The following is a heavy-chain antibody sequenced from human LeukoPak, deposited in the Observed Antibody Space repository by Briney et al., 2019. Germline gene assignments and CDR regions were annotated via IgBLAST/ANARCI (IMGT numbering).Heavy chain of an antibody. Sequence: ASVKVSCKASGYTFTNYGFSWVRHAPGQGLEWMGWISAYNGNTNYAQKLQGRVTMTTDTSTTTAYMELRSLRSDDTAVYYCARDGGYYYGMDVWGKGTTVIVSS. CDR3: ARDGGYYYGMDV. CDR1: GYTFTNYG. J-gene: IGHJ6*04. D-gene: IGHD3-3*01. CDR2: ISAYNGNT. V-gene: IGHV1-18*04.